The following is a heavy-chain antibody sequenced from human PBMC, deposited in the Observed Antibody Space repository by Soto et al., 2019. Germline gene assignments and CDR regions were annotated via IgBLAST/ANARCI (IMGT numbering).Heavy chain of an antibody. Sequence: SETLSLTCTVSGGSISSSSYYWGWIRQPPGKGLEWIGSIYYSGSTYYNPSLKSRVTISVDTSKNQFSLKLSSVTAADTAVYYCARRVGVYDIGWFDPWGQGTLVTVSS. D-gene: IGHD3-9*01. CDR3: ARRVGVYDIGWFDP. CDR2: IYYSGST. V-gene: IGHV4-39*01. J-gene: IGHJ5*02. CDR1: GGSISSSSYY.